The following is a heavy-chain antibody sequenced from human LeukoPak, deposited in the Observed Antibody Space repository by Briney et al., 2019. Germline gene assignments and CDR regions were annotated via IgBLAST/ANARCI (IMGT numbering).Heavy chain of an antibody. CDR1: EFTLSDYW. V-gene: IGHV3-7*01. CDR2: IKKDGSEK. D-gene: IGHD5-12*01. Sequence: GGSLRLSCVASEFTLSDYWMTWVRQAPGKGLEWVANIKKDGSEKNYVDSVKGRFSISRDNAGNSLFLQMNSLRVEDTAVYYCAREWGGGIGTAGTTIEGDYWGQGTLVTVSS. CDR3: AREWGGGIGTAGTTIEGDY. J-gene: IGHJ4*02.